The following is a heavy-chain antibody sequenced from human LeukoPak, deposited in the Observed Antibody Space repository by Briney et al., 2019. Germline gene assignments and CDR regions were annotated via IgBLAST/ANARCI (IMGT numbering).Heavy chain of an antibody. J-gene: IGHJ4*02. Sequence: GGSLRLSCAASGFTFSSYEMNWVRQAPGKGLEWVSYISSSGSTIYYADSVKGRFTISRDNAKNSLYLQMNSLRAKDTAVYYCARGASGSYNYGFDYWGQGTLVTVSS. CDR3: ARGASGSYNYGFDY. CDR2: ISSSGSTI. V-gene: IGHV3-48*03. CDR1: GFTFSSYE. D-gene: IGHD1-26*01.